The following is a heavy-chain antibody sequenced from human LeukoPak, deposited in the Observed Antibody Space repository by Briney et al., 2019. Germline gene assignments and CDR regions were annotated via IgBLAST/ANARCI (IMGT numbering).Heavy chain of an antibody. J-gene: IGHJ4*02. CDR1: GFTFSSYA. Sequence: GGSLRLSCAASGFTFSSYAMHWVRQAPGKGLEWVAVISYDGSNKYYADSVKGRFTISRDNSKNTLYLQMNSPRAEDTAVYYCARDQWLADPVYYFDYWGQGTLVTVSS. D-gene: IGHD6-19*01. CDR3: ARDQWLADPVYYFDY. V-gene: IGHV3-30-3*01. CDR2: ISYDGSNK.